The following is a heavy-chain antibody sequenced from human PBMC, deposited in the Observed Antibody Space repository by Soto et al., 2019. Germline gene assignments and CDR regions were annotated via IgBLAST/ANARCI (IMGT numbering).Heavy chain of an antibody. J-gene: IGHJ4*02. CDR2: IYSSWST. CDR1: AGSISSGNYY. V-gene: IGHV4-30-4*08. CDR3: AREHRGYNYDYYFDY. D-gene: IGHD5-18*01. Sequence: TLSLPCTVSAGSISSGNYYWNWIRQPPGKGLEWIGYIYSSWSTYYNPSLKSRVTISVDTSNHQFSLKLSSVTAADTAVYYCAREHRGYNYDYYFDYWGQGTLVSVSS.